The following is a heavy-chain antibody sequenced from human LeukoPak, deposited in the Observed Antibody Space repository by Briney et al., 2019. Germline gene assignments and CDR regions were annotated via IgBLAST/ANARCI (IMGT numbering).Heavy chain of an antibody. CDR2: ISAYNGNT. J-gene: IGHJ6*02. Sequence: GASVKVSCKASGYTFTSYGISWVRQAPGQGLEWMGWISAYNGNTNYAQKLQGRVTMTTDTSTSTAYMELRSLRSDDTAVYYCAREWAGTVETQEDYYYYYGMDVWGQGTTVTVSS. V-gene: IGHV1-18*01. D-gene: IGHD1-26*01. CDR3: AREWAGTVETQEDYYYYYGMDV. CDR1: GYTFTSYG.